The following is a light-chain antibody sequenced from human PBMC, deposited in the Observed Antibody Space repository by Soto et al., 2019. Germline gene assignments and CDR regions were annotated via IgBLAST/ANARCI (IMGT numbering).Light chain of an antibody. Sequence: QSVLTQPPSASGSPGQSVTISCTGTSNDVGGYNYVSWYQQHPGKAPKLMIYEVNKRPSGVPDRFSGSKSGNTASLTVSGLQAEDEADYYCSSFAVSNSFVFGPGTKVTAL. CDR1: SNDVGGYNY. V-gene: IGLV2-8*01. J-gene: IGLJ1*01. CDR2: EVN. CDR3: SSFAVSNSFV.